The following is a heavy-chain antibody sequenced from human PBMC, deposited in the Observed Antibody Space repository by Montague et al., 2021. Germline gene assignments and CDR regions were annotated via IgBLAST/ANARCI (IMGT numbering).Heavy chain of an antibody. D-gene: IGHD3-22*01. J-gene: IGHJ6*02. V-gene: IGHV4-59*01. CDR2: IYYSGSI. Sequence: SETLSLTCTVSAGSISTYYWSRIRQPPGRGLEWIGYIYYSGSIHYRPTLKSRVTISLDTSKNQFSLKVTSVTAADAAVYYCARGGGYYNYGLDVWGPGITVTVSS. CDR3: ARGGGYYNYGLDV. CDR1: AGSISTYY.